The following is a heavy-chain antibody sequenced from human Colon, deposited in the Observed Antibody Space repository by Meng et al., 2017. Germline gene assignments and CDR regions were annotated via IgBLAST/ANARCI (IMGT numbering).Heavy chain of an antibody. J-gene: IGHJ3*02. D-gene: IGHD2/OR15-2a*01. Sequence: GGSLRLSCAASGFTFSSYEMNWVRQAPGKGLAWVSYISSSGSTIYYADSVKGRFTISRDNAKNSLYLQMNSLRAEDTAVYYCAREGVTTFPLDAFDIWGQGTMVTVSS. V-gene: IGHV3-48*03. CDR1: GFTFSSYE. CDR2: ISSSGSTI. CDR3: AREGVTTFPLDAFDI.